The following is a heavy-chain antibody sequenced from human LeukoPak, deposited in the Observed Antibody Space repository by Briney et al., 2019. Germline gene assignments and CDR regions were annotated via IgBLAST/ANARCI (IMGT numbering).Heavy chain of an antibody. Sequence: GGSLRLSCAASGLTFSSYAMHWVRQAPGKGLEWVSYISSSSSTIYYADSVKGRFTISRDNAKNSLYLQMNSLRAEDTAVYYCARGEYYDFWSGYQPPDYWGQGTLVTVSS. CDR3: ARGEYYDFWSGYQPPDY. CDR1: GLTFSSYA. V-gene: IGHV3-48*01. CDR2: ISSSSSTI. J-gene: IGHJ4*02. D-gene: IGHD3-3*01.